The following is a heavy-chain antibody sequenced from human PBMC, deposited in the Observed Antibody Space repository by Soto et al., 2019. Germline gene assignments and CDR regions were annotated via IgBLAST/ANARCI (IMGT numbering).Heavy chain of an antibody. J-gene: IGHJ4*02. Sequence: EVQLVESGGGLVQSGGSLRLSCAASGFTFRSYSMNWVRQAPGKGLEWVSYISPTSSTMYYADSVKGRFTISRDNVKNSLYLQMNSLRDEDSAVYYCARGSSGSDYWGQGTLVTVSS. D-gene: IGHD3-22*01. CDR3: ARGSSGSDY. CDR1: GFTFRSYS. CDR2: ISPTSSTM. V-gene: IGHV3-48*02.